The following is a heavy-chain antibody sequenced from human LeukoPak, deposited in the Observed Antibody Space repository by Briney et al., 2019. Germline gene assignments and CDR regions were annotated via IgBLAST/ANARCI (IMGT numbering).Heavy chain of an antibody. Sequence: SVKVSCKASGGTFSSYAISWVRQAPGQGLEWMGRIIPILGIANYAQKFQGRVTITADKSTSTAYMELSSLRSEDTAVYYCARDLGSSTVVTPNWGQGTLVTVSS. D-gene: IGHD4-23*01. J-gene: IGHJ4*02. CDR3: ARDLGSSTVVTPN. CDR1: GGTFSSYA. CDR2: IIPILGIA. V-gene: IGHV1-69*04.